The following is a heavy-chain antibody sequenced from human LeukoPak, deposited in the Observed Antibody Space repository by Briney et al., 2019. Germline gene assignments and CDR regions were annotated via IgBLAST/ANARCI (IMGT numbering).Heavy chain of an antibody. CDR1: GFTFCSYA. CDR2: ISYDGRNE. V-gene: IGHV3-30*04. CDR3: ARGLGELLSAFDY. D-gene: IGHD3-16*01. J-gene: IGHJ4*02. Sequence: GGSLRLSCAASGFTFCSYAIHWVRQAPGKGLDWVAIISYDGRNEYYADSVKGRFTISRDNSKNTLYLQMNSLRVEDTAVYYCARGLGELLSAFDYWGQGTLVTVSS.